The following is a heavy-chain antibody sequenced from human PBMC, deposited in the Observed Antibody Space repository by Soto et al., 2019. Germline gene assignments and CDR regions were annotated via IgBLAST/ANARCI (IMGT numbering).Heavy chain of an antibody. D-gene: IGHD3-9*01. CDR3: ARALILTGYYIHDAFDI. CDR1: GGSISSYY. Sequence: SETLPLTCTVSGGSISSYYWIWLRQPPGKGLEWIGYIYYSGSTNYNPSLKSRVTISVDTSKNQFSLKLSSVTAADTAVYYCARALILTGYYIHDAFDIWGQGTMVTVSS. J-gene: IGHJ3*02. CDR2: IYYSGST. V-gene: IGHV4-59*01.